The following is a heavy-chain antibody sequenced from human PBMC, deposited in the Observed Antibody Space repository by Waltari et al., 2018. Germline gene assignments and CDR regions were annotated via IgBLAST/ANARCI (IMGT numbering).Heavy chain of an antibody. CDR2: IYTSGST. J-gene: IGHJ6*03. Sequence: QVQLQESGPGLVKPSETLSLTCTVSGGSISSYYWSWIRQPAGKGLEWIGRIYTSGSTNYNPALKSRVTMSVDTSKNQFSLKLSSVTAADTAVYYCARDRHDFWSGYGNGYYYMDVWGKGTTVTISS. D-gene: IGHD3-3*01. CDR3: ARDRHDFWSGYGNGYYYMDV. V-gene: IGHV4-4*07. CDR1: GGSISSYY.